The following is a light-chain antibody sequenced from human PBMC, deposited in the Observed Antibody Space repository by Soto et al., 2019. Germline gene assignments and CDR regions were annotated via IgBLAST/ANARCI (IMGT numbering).Light chain of an antibody. CDR1: QSISSH. CDR2: AAS. J-gene: IGKJ4*01. CDR3: QQSHSAPLT. Sequence: QMTQSPSSLFASVGDRVTITCRASQSISSHLNWYQQKVGQTPRLLIYAASTLQSEVPPRFSGGRSGTEFTLTISGLQREDFATYYCQQSHSAPLTFGGGTKIQI. V-gene: IGKV1-39*01.